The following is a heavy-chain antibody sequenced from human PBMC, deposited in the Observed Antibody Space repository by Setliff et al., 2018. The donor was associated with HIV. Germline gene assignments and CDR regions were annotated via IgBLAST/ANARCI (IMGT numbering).Heavy chain of an antibody. CDR3: ARTSYTFWGGPDS. CDR2: IYNSAST. V-gene: IGHV4-39*02. Sequence: SETLSLTCTVSGASINSGYDYWVWIRQPPGKGLQWIGSIYNSASTYYSPSLKRRVIMSVDTSQNRFSLRLSSVSAADTAVYYCARTSYTFWGGPDSWGQGTLVTVSS. CDR1: GASINSGYDY. D-gene: IGHD3-3*01. J-gene: IGHJ4*02.